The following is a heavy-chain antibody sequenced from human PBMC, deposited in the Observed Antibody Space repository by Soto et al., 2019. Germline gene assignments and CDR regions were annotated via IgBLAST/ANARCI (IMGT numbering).Heavy chain of an antibody. CDR3: ARYLVVVPAAMYGMDV. V-gene: IGHV3-53*04. CDR1: GFTVSSSY. Sequence: EVQVVESGGGLVQPGGSLRLSCAASGFTVSSSYMTWVRQAPGKGLEWVSAIYSGGPTYYADSVRGRFTISRHISKNTVYLQMNSLRPEDTAVYYCARYLVVVPAAMYGMDVWGQGTTVTVSS. D-gene: IGHD2-2*01. CDR2: IYSGGPT. J-gene: IGHJ6*02.